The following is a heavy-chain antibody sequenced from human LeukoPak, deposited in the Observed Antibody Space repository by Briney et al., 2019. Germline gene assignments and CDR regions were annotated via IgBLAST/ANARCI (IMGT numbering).Heavy chain of an antibody. J-gene: IGHJ4*02. Sequence: PGRSLRLSCAASGFTFSSYGMHWVRQAPGKGLEWVAVISYDGSNKYYADSVKGRFTISRDNSKNTLYLQINSLRAEDTAVYYCAKDGLRFLEWLLSAFRAYYFDYWGQGTLVTVSS. CDR1: GFTFSSYG. CDR3: AKDGLRFLEWLLSAFRAYYFDY. V-gene: IGHV3-30*18. CDR2: ISYDGSNK. D-gene: IGHD3-3*01.